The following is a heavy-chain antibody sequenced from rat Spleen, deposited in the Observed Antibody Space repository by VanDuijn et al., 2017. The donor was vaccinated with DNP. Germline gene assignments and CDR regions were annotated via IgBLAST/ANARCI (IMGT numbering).Heavy chain of an antibody. CDR3: TRGGYYLY. CDR1: NYFITSNY. V-gene: IGHV3-1*01. J-gene: IGHJ2*01. D-gene: IGHD1-6*01. Sequence: EVQLQESGPGLVKPSQSLSLTCSVTNYFITSNYWGWIRRFPRNKMEWIGHISFSGSTSYNPSLKSRVSITRDTSRNQFFLQLNSITTEDTALFFCTRGGYYLYWGQGVMVTVSS. CDR2: ISFSGST.